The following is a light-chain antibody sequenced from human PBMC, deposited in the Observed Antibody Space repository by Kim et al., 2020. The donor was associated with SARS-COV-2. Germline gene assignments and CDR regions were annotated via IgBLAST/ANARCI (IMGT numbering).Light chain of an antibody. Sequence: SSELTQDPAVSVALGQTVRITCQGDCLRFYYASWYQQKPGQAPMLVMYGKNNRPSGIPDRFSGSSSGSTASLTITGAQAEDEADYYFDSRDNSGNQVGGGTKLTFL. V-gene: IGLV3-19*01. CDR3: DSRDNSGNQ. CDR1: CLRFYY. CDR2: GKN. J-gene: IGLJ2*01.